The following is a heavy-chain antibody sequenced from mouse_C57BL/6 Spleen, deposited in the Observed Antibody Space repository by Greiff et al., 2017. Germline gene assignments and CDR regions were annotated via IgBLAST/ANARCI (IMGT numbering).Heavy chain of an antibody. D-gene: IGHD1-1*01. CDR1: GYTFTSYD. Sequence: QVQLQQSGPELVKPGASVKLSCKASGYTFTSYDINWVKQRPGQGLEWIGWIYPRDGSTKYNEKFKGKATLTVDTSSSTAYMELHSLTSEDSAVFLGAREGGYDYGSSHAMDYWGQGTTVTVAS. V-gene: IGHV1-85*01. CDR3: AREGGYDYGSSHAMDY. CDR2: IYPRDGST. J-gene: IGHJ4*01.